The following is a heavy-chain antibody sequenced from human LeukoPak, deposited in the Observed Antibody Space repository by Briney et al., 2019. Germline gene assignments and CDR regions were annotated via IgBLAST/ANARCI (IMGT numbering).Heavy chain of an antibody. CDR1: GFTFSSYA. Sequence: GGSLRLSCAASGFTFSSYAMSWVRQAPGKGLEWVSAISGSGGSTYYADSVKGRFTISRDNSMNTLYLQMNSLRAEDTAVYYCAKNPLQYYYDSSGYLRHDWYFDLWGRGTLVTVSS. CDR3: AKNPLQYYYDSSGYLRHDWYFDL. J-gene: IGHJ2*01. CDR2: ISGSGGST. D-gene: IGHD3-22*01. V-gene: IGHV3-23*01.